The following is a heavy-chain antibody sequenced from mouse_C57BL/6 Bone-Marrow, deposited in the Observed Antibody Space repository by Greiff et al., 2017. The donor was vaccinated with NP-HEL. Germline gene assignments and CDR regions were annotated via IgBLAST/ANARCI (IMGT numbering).Heavy chain of an antibody. CDR1: GFTFSSYG. Sequence: EVKLMESGGDLVKPGGSLKLSCAASGFTFSSYGMSWVRQTPDKRLEWVATISSGGSYTYYPDSVKGRFTISRDNAKNTLYLQMSSLKSEDTAMYYCATYYYGSGYWGQGTTLTVSS. D-gene: IGHD1-1*01. V-gene: IGHV5-6*01. CDR2: ISSGGSYT. J-gene: IGHJ2*01. CDR3: ATYYYGSGY.